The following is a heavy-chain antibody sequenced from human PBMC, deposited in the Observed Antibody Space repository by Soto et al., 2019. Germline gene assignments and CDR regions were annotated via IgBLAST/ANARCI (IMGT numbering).Heavy chain of an antibody. D-gene: IGHD1-26*01. CDR2: INAGNGNT. J-gene: IGHJ4*02. CDR1: GYTFTSYA. V-gene: IGHV1-3*01. Sequence: QVQLVQSGAEVKKPGASVKVSCKASGYTFTSYAMHWVRQAPGQRLEWMGWINAGNGNTKYSQKFQGRVTITRDTSAGAAYLELSSLTSEDTAVYYCARGLGLYYFAYWCQGTLVSVSS. CDR3: ARGLGLYYFAY.